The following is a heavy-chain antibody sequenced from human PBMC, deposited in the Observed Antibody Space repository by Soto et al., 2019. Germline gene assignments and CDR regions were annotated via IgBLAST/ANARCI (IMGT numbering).Heavy chain of an antibody. CDR2: ISAYNGNT. V-gene: IGHV1-18*01. CDR3: ARHYYKSSGYYY. Sequence: QVQLVQSGAEVKKPGASVKVSCKASGYTFTSYGITWVGQAPGQGLEWMGWISAYNGNTNYAQKLQGRVTITTNTSTSTAYMDLRGLKSDDPGVYYCARHYYKSSGYYYRGQGTLVTV. D-gene: IGHD3-22*01. CDR1: GYTFTSYG. J-gene: IGHJ4*02.